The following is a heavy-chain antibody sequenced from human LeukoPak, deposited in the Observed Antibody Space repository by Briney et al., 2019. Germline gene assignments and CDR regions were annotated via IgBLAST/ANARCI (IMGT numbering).Heavy chain of an antibody. CDR2: ISPSGGST. J-gene: IGHJ5*02. V-gene: IGHV1-46*01. CDR1: GYTFTSNY. Sequence: ASVKVSCKAFGYTFTSNYMHWVRHAPGQGPEWMGVISPSGGSTTYAQKFQGRVTLARDTSTSTDYLGLSSLRSEDTAVYYCARDNSVRDEAWWFNPWGQGTLVTVSS. CDR3: ARDNSVRDEAWWFNP. D-gene: IGHD5-24*01.